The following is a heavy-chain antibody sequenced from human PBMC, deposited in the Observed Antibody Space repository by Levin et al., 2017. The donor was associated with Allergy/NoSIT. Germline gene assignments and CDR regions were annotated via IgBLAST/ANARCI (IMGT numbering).Heavy chain of an antibody. CDR1: GFTFSSYA. CDR2: ISQSGTGT. Sequence: RGESLKISCAASGFTFSSYAMTWVRQAPGKGLEWVSDISQSGTGTYHADSVKGRFTISRDNSKNTLYLQMNSLRVEDTAVYYCARDLGNWKRNYFDYWGQGTLVTVSS. CDR3: ARDLGNWKRNYFDY. V-gene: IGHV3-23*01. D-gene: IGHD3-16*01. J-gene: IGHJ4*02.